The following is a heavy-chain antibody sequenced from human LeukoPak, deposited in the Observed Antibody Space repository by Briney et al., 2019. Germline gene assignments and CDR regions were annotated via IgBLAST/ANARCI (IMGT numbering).Heavy chain of an antibody. CDR2: ISYEGSNK. CDR3: AKDRQFSGGRSFIPDAFDI. CDR1: GFTFRSYG. V-gene: IGHV3-30*18. Sequence: GGSLRLSCAASGFTFRSYGMHWVRQAPGKGLEWVAVISYEGSNKYYADSVKGRFTISRDNSKNTLYLQMNNLRPEDTAVYYCAKDRQFSGGRSFIPDAFDIWGQGTMVTVSS. J-gene: IGHJ3*02. D-gene: IGHD3-10*01.